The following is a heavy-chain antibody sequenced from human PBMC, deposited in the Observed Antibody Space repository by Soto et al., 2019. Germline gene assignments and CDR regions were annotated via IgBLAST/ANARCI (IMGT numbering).Heavy chain of an antibody. CDR1: GFTFSSYG. D-gene: IGHD6-13*01. CDR2: ISYDGSNK. Sequence: QVQLVESGGGVVQPGRSLRLSCAASGFTFSSYGMHWVRQAPGKGLEWVAVISYDGSNKYYADSVKGRFTISRDNSKNTLYLQVNRLRAEDTAVYYCAKDPLSSSSPDFDYWGQGTLVTVSS. CDR3: AKDPLSSSSPDFDY. V-gene: IGHV3-30*18. J-gene: IGHJ4*02.